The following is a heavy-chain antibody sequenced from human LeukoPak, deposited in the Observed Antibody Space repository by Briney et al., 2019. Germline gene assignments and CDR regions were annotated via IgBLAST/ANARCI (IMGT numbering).Heavy chain of an antibody. CDR2: INPNSGDT. J-gene: IGHJ6*03. CDR3: ARGQGSIAAADYYYSMDV. D-gene: IGHD6-13*01. Sequence: ASVKVSCKASGYTFTGYYMHWVRQAPGQGLEWVGWINPNSGDTNYAHKVQGRVTMTRNTSINTAYMELSSLRSEDTAVYYWARGQGSIAAADYYYSMDVWGKGTTVTISS. V-gene: IGHV1-2*02. CDR1: GYTFTGYY.